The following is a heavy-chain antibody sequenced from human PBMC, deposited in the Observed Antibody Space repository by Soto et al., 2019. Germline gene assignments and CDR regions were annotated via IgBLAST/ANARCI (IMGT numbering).Heavy chain of an antibody. CDR1: GFTFSDYY. V-gene: IGHV3-11*03. D-gene: IGHD1-26*01. J-gene: IGHJ4*02. CDR3: AGGGGSYLPDY. Sequence: GGSLRLSCAASGFTFSDYYMSWIRQAPGKGLEWVSYISRSSSYTNYADSVNGRFTISRDNAKNSLYLQMNSLRADDTAVYYCAGGGGSYLPDYWGQGTLVTVSS. CDR2: ISRSSSYT.